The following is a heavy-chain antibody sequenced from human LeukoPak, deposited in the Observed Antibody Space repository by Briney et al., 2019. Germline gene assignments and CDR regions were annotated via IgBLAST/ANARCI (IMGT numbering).Heavy chain of an antibody. D-gene: IGHD6-13*01. Sequence: PADTLSLTCSVWGGSISSYYWRWIRQPRAKGREGMGYMSYCGSPNYNPSLKSRVTISVDTSKNQVSLRLSSVAAADTAVYYCARLRGRQQLVKYYYYGMDVWGQGTTVTVSS. CDR3: ARLRGRQQLVKYYYYGMDV. J-gene: IGHJ6*02. CDR2: MSYCGSP. V-gene: IGHV4-59*08. CDR1: GGSISSYY.